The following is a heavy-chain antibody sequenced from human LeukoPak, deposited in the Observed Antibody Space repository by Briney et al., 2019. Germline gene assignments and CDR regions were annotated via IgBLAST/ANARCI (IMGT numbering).Heavy chain of an antibody. V-gene: IGHV4-4*07. Sequence: PSETLSLTCTVSGGSISSYYWSWIRQPARKGLEWIGRIYTSGSTNYNPSLKSRVTMSVDTSKNQFSLKLSSVTAADTAVYYCARDCPNSNYDFWSGYAIHRCLYFDLWGRGTLVTVSS. CDR2: IYTSGST. D-gene: IGHD3-3*01. CDR1: GGSISSYY. CDR3: ARDCPNSNYDFWSGYAIHRCLYFDL. J-gene: IGHJ2*01.